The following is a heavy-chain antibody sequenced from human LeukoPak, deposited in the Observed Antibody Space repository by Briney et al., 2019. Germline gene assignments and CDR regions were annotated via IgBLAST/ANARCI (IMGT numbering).Heavy chain of an antibody. CDR2: ISYDGSNK. Sequence: GRSLRLSCAASGFTFSSYAMHWVRQAPGKGLEWVAVISYDGSNKYYADSVKGRFTISRDNSKNTLYLQMNSLRAEDTAVYYCARDTSIAAAGTVDYWGQGTLVTVSS. CDR1: GFTFSSYA. D-gene: IGHD6-13*01. J-gene: IGHJ4*02. CDR3: ARDTSIAAAGTVDY. V-gene: IGHV3-30-3*01.